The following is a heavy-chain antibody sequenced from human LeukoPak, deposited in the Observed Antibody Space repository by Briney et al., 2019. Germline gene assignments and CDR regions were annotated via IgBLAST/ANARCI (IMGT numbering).Heavy chain of an antibody. J-gene: IGHJ4*02. V-gene: IGHV3-30-3*01. Sequence: GGSLRLSCAASGFTFSSYAMHWVRQAPGKGLEWVAVISYDGSNKYYADSVKGRFTISRDNSKNTLYLQMNSLRAEDTAVYYCARRSVVATMGYFDYWGQGTLVTVSS. CDR3: ARRSVVATMGYFDY. CDR1: GFTFSSYA. CDR2: ISYDGSNK. D-gene: IGHD5-12*01.